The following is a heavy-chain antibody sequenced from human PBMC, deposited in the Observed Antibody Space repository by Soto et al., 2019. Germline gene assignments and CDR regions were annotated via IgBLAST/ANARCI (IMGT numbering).Heavy chain of an antibody. J-gene: IGHJ6*02. CDR2: INSDGSST. CDR1: RFTFSSYW. V-gene: IGHV3-74*01. D-gene: IGHD1-26*01. CDR3: ARRREGYYYGLDV. Sequence: EERLVESGGGSVQPGGSLRLSCAASRFTFSSYWMYWVRQAPGKGLVWVSRINSDGSSTRYADSVKGRFSISRDNSKSTLYLQMNTLRAEDTAVYYCARRREGYYYGLDVWGQGTTVTVS.